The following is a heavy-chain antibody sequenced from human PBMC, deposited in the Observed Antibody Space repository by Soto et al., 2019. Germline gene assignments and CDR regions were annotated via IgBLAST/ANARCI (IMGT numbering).Heavy chain of an antibody. V-gene: IGHV1-69*06. J-gene: IGHJ6*02. CDR1: GGTFSSCA. D-gene: IGHD3-3*01. Sequence: GASVKVSCKASGGTFSSCAISWVRQAPGQGLEWMGGIIPIFGTANYAQKFQGRVTITADKSTSTAYMELSSLRSEDTAVYYCARVDTIFGVPPGYYYGMDVWGQGTTVTVSS. CDR3: ARVDTIFGVPPGYYYGMDV. CDR2: IIPIFGTA.